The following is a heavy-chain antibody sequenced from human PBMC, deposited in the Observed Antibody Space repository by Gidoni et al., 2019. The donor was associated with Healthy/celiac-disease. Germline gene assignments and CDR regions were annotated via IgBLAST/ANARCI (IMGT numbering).Heavy chain of an antibody. V-gene: IGHV3-23*01. CDR1: GFTFSSYA. J-gene: IGHJ2*01. Sequence: EVQLLESGGGLVQPGGSLRLSCAASGFTFSSYAMSWVRQAPGKGLEWVSAISGSGGSTYYADSVKGRFTISRDNSKNTLYLQMNSLRAEDTAVYYCAKRSGGTVTTDWYFDLWGRGTLVTVSS. D-gene: IGHD4-17*01. CDR3: AKRSGGTVTTDWYFDL. CDR2: ISGSGGST.